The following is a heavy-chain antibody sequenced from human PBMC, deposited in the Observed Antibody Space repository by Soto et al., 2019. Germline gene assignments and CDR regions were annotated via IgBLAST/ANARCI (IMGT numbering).Heavy chain of an antibody. CDR1: GFTFSNAW. V-gene: IGHV3-15*07. Sequence: EVQLVESGGGLVQPGGSLRLSCAASGFTFSNAWMNWVRQAPGKGLEWVGRIKSKTDGGTTDYAAPVKGRFTISRDYSKNTLYLQMNSLKTEDTAVYYCTTDPVTMIVVVPSAGWGQGTLVTVSS. CDR2: IKSKTDGGTT. D-gene: IGHD3-22*01. CDR3: TTDPVTMIVVVPSAG. J-gene: IGHJ4*02.